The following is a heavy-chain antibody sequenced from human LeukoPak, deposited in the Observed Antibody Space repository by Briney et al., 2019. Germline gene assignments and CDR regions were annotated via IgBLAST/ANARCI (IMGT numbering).Heavy chain of an antibody. Sequence: SSVKVSCKASGGTFSSYAISWVRQAPGQGLEWMGGIIPIFGTAHYDQKFQGRVTITADESTSTAYMELSSLRSEDTAVYYCARDLNYGGNSGFDYWGQGTLVTVSS. D-gene: IGHD4-23*01. CDR3: ARDLNYGGNSGFDY. J-gene: IGHJ4*02. CDR1: GGTFSSYA. CDR2: IIPIFGTA. V-gene: IGHV1-69*13.